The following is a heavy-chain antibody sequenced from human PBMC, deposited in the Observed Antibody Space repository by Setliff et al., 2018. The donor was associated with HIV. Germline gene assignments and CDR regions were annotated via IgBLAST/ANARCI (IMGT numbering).Heavy chain of an antibody. Sequence: GESLKISCQGSGYTFSSHWIGWVRQMPGKGLEWMGIIYPEDSDARYSPSFEGQVTISADKSISTAYLQWSSLKASDTAMYYCARRDNAGSDAFDIWGQGTMVTVSS. CDR1: GYTFSSHW. V-gene: IGHV5-51*01. J-gene: IGHJ3*02. CDR2: IYPEDSDA. CDR3: ARRDNAGSDAFDI. D-gene: IGHD2-15*01.